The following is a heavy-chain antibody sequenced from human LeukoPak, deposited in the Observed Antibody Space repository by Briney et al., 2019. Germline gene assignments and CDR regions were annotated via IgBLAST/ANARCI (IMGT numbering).Heavy chain of an antibody. CDR3: ARRYDFWSGYPDY. V-gene: IGHV1-2*02. J-gene: IGHJ4*02. CDR2: INPNSGGT. Sequence: ASVKVSCKASGYTFTGYYMHWVRQAPGQGLEWMGWINPNSGGTNYAQKFQGRVTMTRDTSTSTAYMELSRLRSDDTAVYYCARRYDFWSGYPDYWGQGTLVTVSS. CDR1: GYTFTGYY. D-gene: IGHD3-3*01.